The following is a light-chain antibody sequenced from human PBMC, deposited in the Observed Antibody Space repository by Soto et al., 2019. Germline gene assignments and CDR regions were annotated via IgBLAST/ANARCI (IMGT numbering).Light chain of an antibody. CDR1: QSVTADY. CDR3: QQYGTPLWT. CDR2: GAS. V-gene: IGKV3-20*01. J-gene: IGKJ1*01. Sequence: EIVLTQSPGTLSLSPGERATLSCRASQSVTADYLAWYQQKPGLAPRLLIYGASNRATGIPDRFSGSGSGTAFTLSISRLEPEDFAVYYCQQYGTPLWTFGQGTKVEIK.